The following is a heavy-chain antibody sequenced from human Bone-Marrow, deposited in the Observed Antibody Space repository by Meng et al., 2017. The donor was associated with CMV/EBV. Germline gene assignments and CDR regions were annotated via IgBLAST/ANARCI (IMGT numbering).Heavy chain of an antibody. CDR1: GASISSTNYY. J-gene: IGHJ6*02. D-gene: IGHD6-6*01. V-gene: IGHV4-39*07. Sequence: GSLRLSCTVSGASISSTNYYWAWIRQPPGKGLQWIGTVSYSGSNYYSPSLKSRLSLSLDTPKNQVSLNLSSVTAADTAVYLCARDTAAPSLYYYGMDVWGQGTTVTVSS. CDR2: VSYSGSN. CDR3: ARDTAAPSLYYYGMDV.